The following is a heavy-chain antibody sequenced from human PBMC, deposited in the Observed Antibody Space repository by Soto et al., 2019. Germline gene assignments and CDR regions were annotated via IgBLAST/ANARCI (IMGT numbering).Heavy chain of an antibody. D-gene: IGHD6-19*01. J-gene: IGHJ6*02. CDR2: IYSGGST. CDR3: ERDVGSGWDYYYYGMDV. Sequence: GGSLRLSCAASGFTVSSNYMSWVRQAPGKGLEWVSVIYSGGSTYYADSVKGRVTISRDKSKNTLYLQMNSLSAEATAVSYCERDVGSGWDYYYYGMDVWGQGTTVTVSS. V-gene: IGHV3-53*01. CDR1: GFTVSSNY.